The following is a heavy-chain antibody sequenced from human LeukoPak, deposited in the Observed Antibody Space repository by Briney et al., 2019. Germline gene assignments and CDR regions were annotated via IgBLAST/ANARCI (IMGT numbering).Heavy chain of an antibody. CDR2: IYYSGST. Sequence: SETLSLTCTVSGGSISSYYWSWVRQPPGKGLEWIGYIYYSGSTNYNPSLKSRVTISVDTSKNQFSLKLSSVTAADTAVYYCARYSEHWFDHWGQGTLVTVSS. CDR1: GGSISSYY. J-gene: IGHJ5*02. CDR3: ARYSEHWFDH. D-gene: IGHD1-26*01. V-gene: IGHV4-59*08.